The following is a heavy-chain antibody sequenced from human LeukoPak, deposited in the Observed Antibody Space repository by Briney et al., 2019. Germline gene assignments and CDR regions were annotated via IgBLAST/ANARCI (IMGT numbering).Heavy chain of an antibody. CDR3: ARVMYSYGTAHWFDP. D-gene: IGHD5-18*01. V-gene: IGHV6-1*01. J-gene: IGHJ5*02. CDR2: TYYRSKWYN. CDR1: GDSVSSNSAA. Sequence: SQTLSLTCALSGDSVSSNSAAWNWIRQSPSSGLEWLGRTYYRSKWYNDYAVSVKSRITINPDTSKNQFSLQLKSVTPEDTAVYYCARVMYSYGTAHWFDPWGQGTLVTVSS.